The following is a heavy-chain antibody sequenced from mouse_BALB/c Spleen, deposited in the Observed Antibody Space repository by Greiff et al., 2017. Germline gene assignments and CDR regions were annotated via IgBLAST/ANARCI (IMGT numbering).Heavy chain of an antibody. Sequence: EVQVVESGGGLVQPGGSRKLSCAASGFTFSSFGMHWVRQAPEKGLEWVAYISSGSSTIYYADTVKGRFTISRDNPKNTLFLQMTSLRSEDTAMYYCARSYYYGSSYVGYYAMDYWGQGTSVTVSS. V-gene: IGHV5-17*02. CDR3: ARSYYYGSSYVGYYAMDY. CDR1: GFTFSSFG. CDR2: ISSGSSTI. J-gene: IGHJ4*01. D-gene: IGHD1-1*01.